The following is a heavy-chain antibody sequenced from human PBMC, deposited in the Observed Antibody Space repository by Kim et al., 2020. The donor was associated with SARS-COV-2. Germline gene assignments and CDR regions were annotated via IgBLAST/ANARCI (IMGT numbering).Heavy chain of an antibody. D-gene: IGHD3-3*01. CDR2: INTNTGNP. CDR3: ARVTTIFGVLIIPDY. J-gene: IGHJ4*02. Sequence: ASVKVSCKASGYTFTSYAMNWVRQAPGQGLEWMGWINTNTGNPTYAQGFTGRFVFSLDTSVSTAYLQISSLKAEDTAVYYCARVTTIFGVLIIPDYWGQGTLVTVSS. CDR1: GYTFTSYA. V-gene: IGHV7-4-1*02.